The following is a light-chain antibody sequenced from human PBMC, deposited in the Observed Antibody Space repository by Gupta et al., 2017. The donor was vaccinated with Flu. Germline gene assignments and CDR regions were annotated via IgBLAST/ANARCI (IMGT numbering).Light chain of an antibody. CDR3: GADHGSGSNFVYV. CDR2: VGTGGIVG. Sequence: QPVLTQTPSASASLGASVTLTCTLSSGHSNYKVDWYQQRPGKGPRFVMRVGTGGIVGSKGDGIPDRFSVLGSGLNRYLTIKNIQEEDESDYHCGADHGSGSNFVYVFGTGTKVTVL. J-gene: IGLJ1*01. CDR1: SGHSNYK. V-gene: IGLV9-49*01.